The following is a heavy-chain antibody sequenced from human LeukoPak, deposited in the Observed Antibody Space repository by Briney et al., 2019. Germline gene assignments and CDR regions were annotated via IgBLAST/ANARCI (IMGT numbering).Heavy chain of an antibody. CDR2: IYYSGST. CDR1: GGSISSGDYY. CDR3: AREKGYYGSGSFLSAPGDAFDI. Sequence: PSETLSLTCTVSGGSISSGDYYWSWIRQPPGMGLEWIGYIYYSGSTNYNPSLKSRVTISVDTSKNQFSLKLSSVTAADTAVYYCAREKGYYGSGSFLSAPGDAFDIWGQGTMVTVSS. V-gene: IGHV4-61*08. D-gene: IGHD3-10*01. J-gene: IGHJ3*02.